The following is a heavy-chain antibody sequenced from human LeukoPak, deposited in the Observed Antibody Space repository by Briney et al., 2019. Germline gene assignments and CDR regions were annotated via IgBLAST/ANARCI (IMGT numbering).Heavy chain of an antibody. CDR1: GYTFTGYY. J-gene: IGHJ6*02. D-gene: IGHD3-3*01. CDR3: ARVQNPRLYYDFWSGYYPNSYYYYGMDV. Sequence: ASVKVSCKASGYTFTGYYMHWVRQAPGQGLEWMGIINPSGGSTSYAQKFQGRVTMTRDTSTSTVYMELSSLRSEDTAVYYCARVQNPRLYYDFWSGYYPNSYYYYGMDVWGQGTTVTVSS. V-gene: IGHV1-46*01. CDR2: INPSGGST.